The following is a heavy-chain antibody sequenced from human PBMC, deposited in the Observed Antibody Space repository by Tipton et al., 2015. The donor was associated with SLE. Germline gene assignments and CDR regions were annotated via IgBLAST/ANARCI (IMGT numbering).Heavy chain of an antibody. D-gene: IGHD1-26*01. J-gene: IGHJ4*02. CDR1: GFTFSSYS. Sequence: GSLRLSCAASGFTFSSYSMNWVRQAPGKGLEWVSYISSSSSYTNYADSVKGRFTISRDNSKNTLYLQMNSLRAEDTAVYYCASVSYSGSFWSLDHWGQGTQVTVSS. CDR3: ASVSYSGSFWSLDH. CDR2: ISSSSSYT. V-gene: IGHV3-21*01.